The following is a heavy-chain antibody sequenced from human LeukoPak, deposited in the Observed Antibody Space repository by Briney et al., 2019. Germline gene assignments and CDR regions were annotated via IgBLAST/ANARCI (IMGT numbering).Heavy chain of an antibody. CDR1: GYTFTVYY. Sequence: AASVTVSFKASGYTFTVYYMHWVRQAPGQGLEGMGWINPNSGGTNYAQKFQGRVTMTRDTSISTAYMELSRLRSDDTAVYYCARLGSISGWFPDIWGQGTMVTVSS. V-gene: IGHV1-2*02. CDR3: ARLGSISGWFPDI. J-gene: IGHJ3*02. CDR2: INPNSGGT. D-gene: IGHD6-19*01.